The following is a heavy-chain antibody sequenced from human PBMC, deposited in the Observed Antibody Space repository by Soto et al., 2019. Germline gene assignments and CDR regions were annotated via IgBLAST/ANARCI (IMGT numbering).Heavy chain of an antibody. V-gene: IGHV3-30*18. CDR2: ISSDGSNK. CDR1: GFTFSSYG. CDR3: VKGNLRYLEWLSNYMDV. Sequence: GGSLRLSCAASGFTFSSYGMHWVRQAPGKGLEWVAVISSDGSNKYHADSVKGRFTISRDNSKNSLYLQMNSLRVEDTGVYYCVKGNLRYLEWLSNYMDVWGKGTTVTVSS. D-gene: IGHD3-3*01. J-gene: IGHJ6*03.